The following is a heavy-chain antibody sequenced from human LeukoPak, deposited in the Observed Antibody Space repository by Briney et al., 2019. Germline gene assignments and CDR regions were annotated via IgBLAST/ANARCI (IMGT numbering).Heavy chain of an antibody. CDR3: ARDRHYGENYFDY. CDR2: INVGNGNT. J-gene: IGHJ4*02. D-gene: IGHD4-17*01. CDR1: DDTFNNYD. Sequence: GASVKVSCKASDDTFNNYDITWVRQAPGQRLEWMGWINVGNGNTKYSQKFQGRVTITRDTSASTAYMELNSLRSEDTAVYYCARDRHYGENYFDYWGQGTLVTVSS. V-gene: IGHV1-3*01.